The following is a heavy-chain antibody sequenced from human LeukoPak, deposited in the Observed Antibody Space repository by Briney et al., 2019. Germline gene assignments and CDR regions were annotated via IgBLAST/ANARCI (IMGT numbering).Heavy chain of an antibody. CDR2: INHSGST. CDR1: GGSFSGYY. D-gene: IGHD4-23*01. V-gene: IGHV4-34*01. J-gene: IGHJ6*03. Sequence: SETLSLTCAVYGGSFSGYYWSWIRQPPGRGLEWIGEINHSGSTNYNPSLKSRVTISVDTSKNQFSLKLSSVTAADTAVYYCARDYGGKRGMDVWGKGTTVTVSS. CDR3: ARDYGGKRGMDV.